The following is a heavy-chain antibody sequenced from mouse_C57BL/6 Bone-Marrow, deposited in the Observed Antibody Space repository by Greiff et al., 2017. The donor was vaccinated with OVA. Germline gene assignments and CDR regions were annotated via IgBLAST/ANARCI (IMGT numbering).Heavy chain of an antibody. V-gene: IGHV5-16*01. CDR3: ARDRSWYFDV. CDR1: GFTFSDYY. J-gene: IGHJ1*03. D-gene: IGHD2-14*01. Sequence: EVKLVESEGGLVQPGSSMKLSCTASGFTFSDYYMAWVRQVPEKGLEWVANINYDGSSTYYLDYLKSRFIISRDNAKNILYLQMSSLKSEDTATYYCARDRSWYFDVWGTGTTVTVSS. CDR2: INYDGSST.